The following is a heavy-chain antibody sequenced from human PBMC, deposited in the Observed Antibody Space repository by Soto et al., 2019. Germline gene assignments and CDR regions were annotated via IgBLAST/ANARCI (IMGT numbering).Heavy chain of an antibody. CDR1: GGYIISYY. J-gene: IGHJ5*02. V-gene: IGHV4-4*07. CDR3: ARDLPIAAAGTPLDP. CDR2: IYTSGST. Sequence: SEPLSLTCSVSGGYIISYYWILIRQPAGKGLEWIGRIYTSGSTNYNPSLKSRVTMSVDTSKNQFSLKLSSVTAADTAVYYCARDLPIAAAGTPLDPWGQGTLVPVSS. D-gene: IGHD6-13*01.